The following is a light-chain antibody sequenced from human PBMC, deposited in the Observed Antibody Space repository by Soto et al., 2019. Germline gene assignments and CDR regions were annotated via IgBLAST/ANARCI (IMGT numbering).Light chain of an antibody. CDR2: SVS. Sequence: QSALTQPASVSGSPGQSITISCSGTSSDIGAYDHVAWFQQFPGKTPKLMIYSVSNRPSGVSYRFSGSKSGNTASLTISGLQAEDEADYYCSSYITSSTLVVFGGGTKLTVL. CDR3: SSYITSSTLVV. CDR1: SSDIGAYDH. J-gene: IGLJ2*01. V-gene: IGLV2-14*01.